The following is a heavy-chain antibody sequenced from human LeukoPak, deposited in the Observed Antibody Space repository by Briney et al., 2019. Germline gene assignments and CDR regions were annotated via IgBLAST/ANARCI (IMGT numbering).Heavy chain of an antibody. CDR3: ARGGLSRDYYYGMDV. CDR1: GYTFTSYG. Sequence: ASVKVSCKASGYTFTSYGISWVRQAPGQGLEWMGWISAYNGNTNYAQKLQGRVTMTTDTSTSTAYMELRSLRCDDTAVYYCARGGLSRDYYYGMDVWGQGTTVTVSS. CDR2: ISAYNGNT. J-gene: IGHJ6*02. V-gene: IGHV1-18*01.